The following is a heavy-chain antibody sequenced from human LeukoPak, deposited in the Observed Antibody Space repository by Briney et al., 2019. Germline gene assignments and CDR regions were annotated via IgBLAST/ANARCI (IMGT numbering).Heavy chain of an antibody. CDR2: INDSGGST. Sequence: GGSLRLSCAASGFTFSNYGMSWVRQAPGKGLEWVSCINDSGGSTYYADSVKGRFTISRDNSKNTLFLQMNSLRAEDTAVYYCATEGSGSYPFWGQGTLVTVSS. V-gene: IGHV3-23*01. J-gene: IGHJ4*02. D-gene: IGHD1-26*01. CDR3: ATEGSGSYPF. CDR1: GFTFSNYG.